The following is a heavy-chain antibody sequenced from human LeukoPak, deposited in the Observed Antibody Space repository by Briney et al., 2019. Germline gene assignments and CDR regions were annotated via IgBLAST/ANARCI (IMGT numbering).Heavy chain of an antibody. CDR1: GFTFNSYG. J-gene: IGHJ4*02. D-gene: IGHD5-18*01. CDR2: ISSSSSYI. Sequence: PGGSLRLSCAASGFTFNSYGMNWVRQAPGKGLEWVSFISSSSSYIYYAESVKGRFTISRDNAKNSLYLQMNSLRAEDTAVYYCARGAGYNYGHECDYWGQGTLVTVSS. CDR3: ARGAGYNYGHECDY. V-gene: IGHV3-21*01.